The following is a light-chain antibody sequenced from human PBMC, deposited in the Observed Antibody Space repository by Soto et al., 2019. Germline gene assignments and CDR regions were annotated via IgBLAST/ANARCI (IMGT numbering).Light chain of an antibody. CDR3: QQYYVWPPK. V-gene: IGKV3-15*01. CDR2: GAS. J-gene: IGKJ1*01. CDR1: QSISSS. Sequence: EIVMTQSPATLSVSPGERATLSCRASQSISSSLAWYRQKPGQAPRLLVHGASTRATSNTGRFSGSGSGAEFTLTISTLQSEDFELYYCQQYYVWPPKFGKGTKVNI.